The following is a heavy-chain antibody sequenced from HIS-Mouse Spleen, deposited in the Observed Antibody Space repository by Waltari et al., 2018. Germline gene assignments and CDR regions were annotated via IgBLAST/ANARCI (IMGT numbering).Heavy chain of an antibody. CDR3: ARTGALDAFDI. Sequence: QVQLVQSGAEVKKPGASVKVSCKASGYTFTGYYMHWVRQAPGQGLEWMGWINPNRGGTNYEKKFQGRVTMTRDTSISTAYMELSRLRSDDTAVYYCARTGALDAFDIWGQGTMVTVSS. CDR2: INPNRGGT. V-gene: IGHV1-2*02. J-gene: IGHJ3*02. CDR1: GYTFTGYY. D-gene: IGHD7-27*01.